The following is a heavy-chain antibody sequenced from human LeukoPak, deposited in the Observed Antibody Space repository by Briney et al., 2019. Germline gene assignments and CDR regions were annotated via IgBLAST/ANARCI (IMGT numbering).Heavy chain of an antibody. D-gene: IGHD3-16*01. J-gene: IGHJ4*02. CDR3: FIFYEPY. CDR2: INSDGSWT. Sequence: SGGSLRLSCAASGNYWMHWVRQAPGKGLVWVSHINSDGSWTSYADSGKGRFTISKDNAKNTEYLQMNSLRAEATAVYYCFIFYEPYWGRGPLVTVSS. V-gene: IGHV3-74*01. CDR1: GNYW.